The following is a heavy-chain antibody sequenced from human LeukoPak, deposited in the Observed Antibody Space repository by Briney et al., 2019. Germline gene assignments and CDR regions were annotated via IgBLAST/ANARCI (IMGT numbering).Heavy chain of an antibody. D-gene: IGHD5-24*01. CDR2: INSDGGST. CDR3: ARDRDGYNAFDY. V-gene: IGHV3-74*01. Sequence: GGSLRLSCAASGFTFSSYWMHWVRQAPGKGLVWVSRINSDGGSTSYADSVKGRFTISRDNAKNTLYLQMNSLRAEDTAVYYCARDRDGYNAFDYWGQGTLVTVSS. CDR1: GFTFSSYW. J-gene: IGHJ4*02.